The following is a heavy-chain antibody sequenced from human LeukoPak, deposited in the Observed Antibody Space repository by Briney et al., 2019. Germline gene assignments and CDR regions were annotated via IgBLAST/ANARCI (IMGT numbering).Heavy chain of an antibody. V-gene: IGHV1-2*02. J-gene: IGHJ6*02. CDR3: ATYSNSTLQYYYGLDV. CDR1: GYTFTGYY. Sequence: ASVKVSCKTSGYTFTGYYLHWVRQAPGQGLEWMGWIRPNSGGTKNAQKFQGRVTMTRDTSISTAYMELNRPTSDDTAVYYCATYSNSTLQYYYGLDVWGQGTTVIVSS. CDR2: IRPNSGGT. D-gene: IGHD6-6*01.